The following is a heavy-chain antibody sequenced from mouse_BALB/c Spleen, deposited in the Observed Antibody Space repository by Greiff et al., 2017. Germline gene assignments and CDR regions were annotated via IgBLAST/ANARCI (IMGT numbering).Heavy chain of an antibody. J-gene: IGHJ2*01. CDR3: ASRTGTDFDY. D-gene: IGHD4-1*01. Sequence: VQLQESGPELVKPGASVKISCKASGYSFTSYYIHWVKQRPGQGLEWIGWIFPGSGNTKYNEKFKGKATLTADTSSSTAYMQLSSLTSEDSAVYFCASRTGTDFDYWGQGTTLTVCS. V-gene: IGHV1-66*01. CDR2: IFPGSGNT. CDR1: GYSFTSYY.